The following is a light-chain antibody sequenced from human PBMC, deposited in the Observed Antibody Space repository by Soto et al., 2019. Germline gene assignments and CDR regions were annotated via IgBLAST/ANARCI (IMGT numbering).Light chain of an antibody. J-gene: IGLJ2*01. CDR2: DVN. Sequence: QSVLTQPASVSGSPGQSITIPCTGTSSDIGAYNFVSWYQQHPGKAPKLMLYDVNIRPSGVFNRFSGSKSGNTASLTISGLQAEDEADYYCTSWTTSTTMIFGGGTKATVL. CDR3: TSWTTSTTMI. V-gene: IGLV2-14*03. CDR1: SSDIGAYNF.